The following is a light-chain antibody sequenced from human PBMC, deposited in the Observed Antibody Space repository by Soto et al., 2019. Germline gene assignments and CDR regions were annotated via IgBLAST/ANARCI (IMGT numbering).Light chain of an antibody. CDR2: GAS. Sequence: EIVLTQSPGTLSLSPGERATLSCWASQSVARTYLGWYQQKPGQAPRLLIYGASSRATGIPDRFSGSGSWTDFTLTISRLEPEDVALYYCQQYAGSPTFGQGTRLEIK. CDR1: QSVARTY. CDR3: QQYAGSPT. J-gene: IGKJ5*01. V-gene: IGKV3-20*01.